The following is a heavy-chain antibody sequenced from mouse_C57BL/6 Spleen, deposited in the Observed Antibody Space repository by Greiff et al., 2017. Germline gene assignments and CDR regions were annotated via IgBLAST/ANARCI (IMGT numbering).Heavy chain of an antibody. CDR2: INPGSGGT. J-gene: IGHJ3*01. V-gene: IGHV1-54*01. CDR1: GYAFTNYL. CDR3: ARWGGSSFFAY. D-gene: IGHD1-1*01. Sequence: QVQLQQSGAELVRPGTSVKVSCKASGYAFTNYLIEWVKQRPGQGLEWIGVINPGSGGTNYNEKFKGKATLTADKSSSTAYLQLSSLTSGDSAVYFCARWGGSSFFAYWGQGTLVTVSA.